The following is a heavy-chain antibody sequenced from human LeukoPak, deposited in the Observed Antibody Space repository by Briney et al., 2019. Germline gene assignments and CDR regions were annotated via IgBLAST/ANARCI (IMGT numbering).Heavy chain of an antibody. CDR2: IRYDGSNK. Sequence: PGGSLRLSCAASGFTFSSYGMHWVRQAPGKGLEWVAFIRYDGSNKYYADSVKGRFTISRDNSKNTLYLQMNSPRAEDTAVYYCAKDDYGDYVGLFDYWGQGTLVTVSS. J-gene: IGHJ4*02. CDR1: GFTFSSYG. CDR3: AKDDYGDYVGLFDY. D-gene: IGHD4-17*01. V-gene: IGHV3-30*02.